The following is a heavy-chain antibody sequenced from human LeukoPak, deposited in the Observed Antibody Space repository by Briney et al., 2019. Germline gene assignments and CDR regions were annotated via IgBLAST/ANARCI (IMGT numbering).Heavy chain of an antibody. CDR3: ARGRITMVRGVYLFDY. V-gene: IGHV3-21*01. D-gene: IGHD3-10*01. CDR1: GFTFSSYS. Sequence: GGSLRLSCAASGFTFSSYSMNWVRQAPGKGLEWVSSISSSSSYIYYADSVKGRFTISRDNAKNSLCLQMNSLRAEDTAVYYCARGRITMVRGVYLFDYWGQGTLVTVSS. CDR2: ISSSSSYI. J-gene: IGHJ4*02.